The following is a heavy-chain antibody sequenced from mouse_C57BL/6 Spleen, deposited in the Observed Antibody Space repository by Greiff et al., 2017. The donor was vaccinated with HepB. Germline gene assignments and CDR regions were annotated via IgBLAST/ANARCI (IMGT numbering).Heavy chain of an antibody. V-gene: IGHV1-42*01. CDR3: ARRWLRSFAY. J-gene: IGHJ3*01. CDR1: GYSFTGYY. CDR2: INPSTGGT. Sequence: VQLQQSGPELVKPGASVKISCKASGYSFTGYYMNWVKQSPEKSLEWIGEINPSTGGTTYNQKFKAKATLTVDKSSSTAYMQLKSRTSEDSAVYYCARRWLRSFAYWGQGTLVTVSA. D-gene: IGHD2-2*01.